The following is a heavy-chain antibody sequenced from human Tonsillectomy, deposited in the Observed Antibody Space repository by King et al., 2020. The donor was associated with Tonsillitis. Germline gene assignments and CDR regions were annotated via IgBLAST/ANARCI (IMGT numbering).Heavy chain of an antibody. Sequence: VQLVESGGGLVQPGGSLRLSYAASGFTFSSYEMNWVRQAPGKGLEWVSFISSSGRTIYYGDSVKGRFTISRDNAKNSLYLQMNTLRAEDTAIYYCAREDGDADAFDIWGQGTMVTVSS. CDR3: AREDGDADAFDI. J-gene: IGHJ3*02. CDR1: GFTFSSYE. CDR2: ISSSGRTI. V-gene: IGHV3-48*03. D-gene: IGHD5-24*01.